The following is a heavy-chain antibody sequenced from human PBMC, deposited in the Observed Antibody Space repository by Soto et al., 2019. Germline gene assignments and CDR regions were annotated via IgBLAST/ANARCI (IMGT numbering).Heavy chain of an antibody. J-gene: IGHJ6*03. CDR3: AKGSGDIVVVVAATHYYYMDV. CDR1: GFTFSSYA. V-gene: IGHV3-23*01. D-gene: IGHD2-15*01. CDR2: ISGSGGST. Sequence: GGSLRLSCAASGFTFSSYAMSWVRQAPGKGLEWVSAISGSGGSTYYADSVKGRFTISRDNSKNTLYLQMNSLRAEDTAVYYCAKGSGDIVVVVAATHYYYMDVWGKWTTVTVSS.